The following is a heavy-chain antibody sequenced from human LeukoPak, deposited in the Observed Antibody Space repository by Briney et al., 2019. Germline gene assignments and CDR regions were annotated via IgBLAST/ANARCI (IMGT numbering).Heavy chain of an antibody. D-gene: IGHD2-2*01. V-gene: IGHV3-74*01. Sequence: AGSLTRYFAGSSFTFSSYWMHWVRQAPGKGLVWGSSVNGDGSTTNYADSVKGRFTISRDNAKNTLYLQMNSLRAEDTAVYYCAREVVVPAAKGFDYWGQGTLVTVSS. J-gene: IGHJ4*02. CDR3: AREVVVPAAKGFDY. CDR2: VNGDGSTT. CDR1: SFTFSSYW.